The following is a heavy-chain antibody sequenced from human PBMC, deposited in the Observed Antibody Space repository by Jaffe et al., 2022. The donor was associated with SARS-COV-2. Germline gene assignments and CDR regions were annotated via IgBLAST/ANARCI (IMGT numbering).Heavy chain of an antibody. CDR3: ARRASMTTWGYYYYYMDV. D-gene: IGHD7-27*01. CDR2: IKQDGSEK. Sequence: EVQLVESGGGLVQPGGSLRLSCAASGFTFSRYWMSWVRQAPGKGLEWVANIKQDGSEKYYVDSVKGRFTISRDNAKNSLYLQMNSLRAEDTAVYYCARRASMTTWGYYYYYMDVWGKGTTVTVSS. CDR1: GFTFSRYW. V-gene: IGHV3-7*01. J-gene: IGHJ6*03.